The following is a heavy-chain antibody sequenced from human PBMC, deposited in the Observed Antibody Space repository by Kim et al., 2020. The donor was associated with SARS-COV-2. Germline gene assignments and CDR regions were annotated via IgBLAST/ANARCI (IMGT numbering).Heavy chain of an antibody. CDR1: GYSFTSYW. CDR3: ARLVGAYCGGDCYSQGGEFDY. Sequence: GESLKISCKGSGYSFTSYWIGWVRQMPGKGLEWMGIIYPGDSDTRYSPSFQGQVTISADKSISTAYLQWSSLKASDTAMYYCARLVGAYCGGDCYSQGGEFDYWGQGTLVTVSS. D-gene: IGHD2-21*02. J-gene: IGHJ4*02. V-gene: IGHV5-51*01. CDR2: IYPGDSDT.